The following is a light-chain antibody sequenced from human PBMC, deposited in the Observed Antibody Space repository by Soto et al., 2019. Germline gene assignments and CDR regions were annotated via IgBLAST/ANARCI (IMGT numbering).Light chain of an antibody. J-gene: IGKJ4*01. CDR2: GAS. V-gene: IGKV3-20*01. CDR1: QSVSTNQ. Sequence: EIVLTQSPGTLSLSPGERARLSCRASQSVSTNQLAWYQQKPAQAPRLLIYGASSRATGIADRFSGSGSGTDFTLTISRLEPEDFAVYYCQYYYESSPFGRGTKVDIK. CDR3: QYYYESSP.